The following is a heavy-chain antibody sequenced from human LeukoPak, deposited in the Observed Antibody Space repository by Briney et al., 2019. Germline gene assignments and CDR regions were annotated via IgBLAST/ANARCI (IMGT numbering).Heavy chain of an antibody. Sequence: GGSLRLSCAASGFTFSSYWMSWVRQAPGKGLEWVANIKQDGREKYYVDSVKGRFTISRDNDKNSLYLQMNSLRAEDTAVYYCARVAIVVVPAAILDLVDFWSGYQRYYFDYWGQGTLVTVSS. CDR1: GFTFSSYW. CDR2: IKQDGREK. D-gene: IGHD2-2*02. J-gene: IGHJ4*02. V-gene: IGHV3-7*01. CDR3: ARVAIVVVPAAILDLVDFWSGYQRYYFDY.